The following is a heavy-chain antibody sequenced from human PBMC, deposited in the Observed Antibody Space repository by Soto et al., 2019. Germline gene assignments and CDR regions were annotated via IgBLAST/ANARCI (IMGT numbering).Heavy chain of an antibody. D-gene: IGHD6-13*01. V-gene: IGHV1-2*02. CDR1: GYTFTGYY. CDR3: AKGGHSTSWYSGFDP. CDR2: INPNSGGT. Sequence: ASVKVSCKASGYTFTGYYMHWVRQAPGQGLEWVGWINPNSGGTNYTQKFQGRVTVTRGTSISTAYMELSRLRSDDTAVYYCAKGGHSTSWYSGFDPWGQGTLVTVSS. J-gene: IGHJ5*02.